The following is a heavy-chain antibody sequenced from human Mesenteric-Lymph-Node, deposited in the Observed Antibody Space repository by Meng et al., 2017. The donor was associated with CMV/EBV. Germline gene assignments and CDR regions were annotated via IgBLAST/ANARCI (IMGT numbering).Heavy chain of an antibody. CDR2: INPKSGDT. J-gene: IGHJ4*02. CDR3: ARIRVVTGIYPLGY. D-gene: IGHD1-20*01. Sequence: ASVKVSCKASGYTFTNYHIHWVRQAPGQGLEWMGWINPKSGDTDYAQRFQGRVIMTRDASISTAYMELSSLRSEDTAVYYCARIRVVTGIYPLGYWGQGTLVTVSS. CDR1: GYTFTNYH. V-gene: IGHV1-2*02.